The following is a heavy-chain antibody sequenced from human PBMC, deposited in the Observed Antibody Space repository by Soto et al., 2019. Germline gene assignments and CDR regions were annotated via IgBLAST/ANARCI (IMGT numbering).Heavy chain of an antibody. D-gene: IGHD3-3*01. CDR2: ISAYNGNT. CDR1: GYTFTSYG. CDR3: ARGNLPTIFGVVTLDAFDI. V-gene: IGHV1-18*01. Sequence: GASVKVSCKASGYTFTSYGISWVRQAPGQGLEWMGWISAYNGNTNYAQKLQGRVTMTTDTSTSTAYMELRSLRSDDTAVYYCARGNLPTIFGVVTLDAFDIWGQGTMVTVSS. J-gene: IGHJ3*02.